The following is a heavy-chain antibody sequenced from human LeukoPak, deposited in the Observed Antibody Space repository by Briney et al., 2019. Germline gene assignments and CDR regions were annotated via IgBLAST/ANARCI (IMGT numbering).Heavy chain of an antibody. Sequence: PGDYLRLSCAGSGFTFSNYGMHWVRQAPDKGLEWVAFIRYDGSHKYYADSGKGRFTISRENSTNSLYLQMSSMRADDTAVFYCAKDSGYYKGYFDYWGQGTLVTVSS. CDR1: GFTFSNYG. J-gene: IGHJ4*02. D-gene: IGHD3-22*01. CDR2: IRYDGSHK. CDR3: AKDSGYYKGYFDY. V-gene: IGHV3-30*02.